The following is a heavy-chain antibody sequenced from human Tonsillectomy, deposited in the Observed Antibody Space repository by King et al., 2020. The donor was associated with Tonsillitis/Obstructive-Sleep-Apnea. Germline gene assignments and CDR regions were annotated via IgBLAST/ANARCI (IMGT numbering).Heavy chain of an antibody. J-gene: IGHJ6*03. CDR2: IYSGGST. CDR1: GFTVSSNY. D-gene: IGHD3-16*02. Sequence: VQLVESGGGLIQPGGSLRLYCAASGFTVSSNYMSWVRQAPGKGLEWVSVIYSGGSTYYADSVKGRFTISSDNSKNTLYLQMNSLRAEDTAVYYFARGHMITFGGVIVTPDPYYYYYMDVWGKGTTVTVSS. V-gene: IGHV3-53*01. CDR3: ARGHMITFGGVIVTPDPYYYYYMDV.